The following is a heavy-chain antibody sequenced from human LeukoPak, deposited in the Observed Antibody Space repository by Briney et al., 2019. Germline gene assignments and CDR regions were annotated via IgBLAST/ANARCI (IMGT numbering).Heavy chain of an antibody. CDR3: AKPISGGLAVTADWFDP. CDR1: GFTFSSYE. D-gene: IGHD6-19*01. V-gene: IGHV3-23*01. CDR2: INANSGTR. Sequence: GGSLRLSCAASGFTFSSYEMSWLRQPPGKGLEWVSTINANSGTRSYAASVRGRFTISRDNSKNTVYLQLNTLRAEDTAVYYCAKPISGGLAVTADWFDPWGQGTVVVVSS. J-gene: IGHJ5*01.